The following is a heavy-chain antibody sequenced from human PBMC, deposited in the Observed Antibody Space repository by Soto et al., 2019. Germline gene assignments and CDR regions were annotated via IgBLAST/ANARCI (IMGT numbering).Heavy chain of an antibody. V-gene: IGHV3-48*03. J-gene: IGHJ6*02. CDR3: ASFAAARTSWVDYGMDV. Sequence: RGSLRLSCAASGFTFSSYEMNWVRQAPGKGLEWVSYISSSGSTIYYADSVKGRFTISRDNAKNSLYLQMNSLRAEDTAVYYCASFAAARTSWVDYGMDVWGQGTTVTVSS. D-gene: IGHD6-13*01. CDR2: ISSSGSTI. CDR1: GFTFSSYE.